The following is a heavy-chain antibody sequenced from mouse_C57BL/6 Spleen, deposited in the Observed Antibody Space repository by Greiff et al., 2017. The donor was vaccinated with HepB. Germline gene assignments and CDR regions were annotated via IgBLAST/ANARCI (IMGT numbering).Heavy chain of an antibody. CDR2: INPNYGTT. CDR3: APNYYGSSYGYFDY. D-gene: IGHD1-1*01. Sequence: EVQLQQSGPELVKPGASVKISCKASGYSFTDYNMNWVKQSNGKSLEWIGVINPNYGTTSYNQKFKGKATLTVDQSSSTAYMQLNSLTSEDSAVYYCAPNYYGSSYGYFDYWGQGTTRTVSS. J-gene: IGHJ2*01. CDR1: GYSFTDYN. V-gene: IGHV1-39*01.